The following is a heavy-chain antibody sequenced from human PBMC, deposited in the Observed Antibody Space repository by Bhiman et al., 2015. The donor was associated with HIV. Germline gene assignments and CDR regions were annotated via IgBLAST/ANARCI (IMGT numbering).Heavy chain of an antibody. D-gene: IGHD3-16*02. V-gene: IGHV3-11*04. Sequence: QVQLVESGGGLVKPGGSLRLSCAASGFTFSDYYMSWIRQAPGKGLEWVSYISSNDNSIYYADSVKGRFTISRDNAKNSLYLQMNSLRAEDTAVYYCAREGAYVWGSYRYWGFDYWGQGTLVTVSS. J-gene: IGHJ4*02. CDR3: AREGAYVWGSYRYWGFDY. CDR1: GFTFSDYY. CDR2: ISSNDNSI.